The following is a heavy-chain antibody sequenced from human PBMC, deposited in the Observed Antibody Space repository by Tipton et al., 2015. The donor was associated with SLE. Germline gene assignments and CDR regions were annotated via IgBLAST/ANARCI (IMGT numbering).Heavy chain of an antibody. J-gene: IGHJ5*02. D-gene: IGHD3-3*01. CDR1: GASISSHY. V-gene: IGHV4-59*11. Sequence: TLSLTCTVSGASISSHYWNWIRQPPGKGLEWIGNIYNNGNTNYNPSLKSRVTISVDTSRNQFFLKLSSVTAADTALYYCARAKRSGTTWGYWFVPWGQGALAPLSS. CDR2: IYNNGNT. CDR3: ARAKRSGTTWGYWFVP.